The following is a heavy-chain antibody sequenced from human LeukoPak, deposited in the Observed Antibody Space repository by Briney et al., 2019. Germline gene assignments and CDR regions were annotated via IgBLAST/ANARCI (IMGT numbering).Heavy chain of an antibody. V-gene: IGHV4-61*02. J-gene: IGHJ4*02. D-gene: IGHD2-15*01. CDR3: AREEVLYYFDY. CDR2: IYTSGST. CDR1: GGSISSGSYY. Sequence: PSETLSLTCTVSGGSISSGSYYWSWIRQPAGKGLEWIGRIYTSGSTNYNPSLKSRVTISVDTSKNQFSLKLSSVTAADTAVYYCAREEVLYYFDYWGQGTLVTVSS.